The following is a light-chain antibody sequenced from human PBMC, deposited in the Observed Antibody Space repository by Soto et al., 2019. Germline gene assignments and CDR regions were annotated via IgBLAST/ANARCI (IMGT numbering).Light chain of an antibody. CDR3: SSYTTNTTWV. CDR2: EVN. J-gene: IGLJ3*02. CDR1: SSDVGAYDY. V-gene: IGLV2-14*01. Sequence: QSALTQPASVSGSPGQSITISCTGTSSDVGAYDYVSWYQQHPGKAPKLMISEVNNRPSGISDRFSGSKSANTASLTISGLQAYDEADYYCSSYTTNTTWVFGGGTKLTVL.